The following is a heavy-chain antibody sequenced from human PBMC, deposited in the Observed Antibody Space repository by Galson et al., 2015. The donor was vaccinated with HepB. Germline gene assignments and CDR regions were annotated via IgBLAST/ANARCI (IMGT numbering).Heavy chain of an antibody. J-gene: IGHJ5*02. CDR1: GFTFSSYG. D-gene: IGHD6-19*01. V-gene: IGHV3-23*01. CDR3: AKCGVLSSGWCNYFDP. CDR2: VMSGSGGA. Sequence: SLRLSCAASGFTFSSYGMIWVRQAPGKGLEWVSAVMSGSGGAFYADSVKGRFTISRDNSKNTLSLRMNSLGAEDTAVYYCAKCGVLSSGWCNYFDPWGQGTLVTVSS.